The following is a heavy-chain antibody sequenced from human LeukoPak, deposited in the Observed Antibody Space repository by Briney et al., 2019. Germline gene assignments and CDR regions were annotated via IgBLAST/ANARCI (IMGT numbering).Heavy chain of an antibody. D-gene: IGHD3-10*01. J-gene: IGHJ4*02. V-gene: IGHV1-2*02. Sequence: GASVKVSCKASGYTFTGYHMHWVRQAPGQGLEWMGWINPNSGGTNYTQKFQGRVTMTRDTSISTAYMELSRLRSDDTAVYYCAIYGSGSYYPYHDYWGQGTLVTVSS. CDR3: AIYGSGSYYPYHDY. CDR2: INPNSGGT. CDR1: GYTFTGYH.